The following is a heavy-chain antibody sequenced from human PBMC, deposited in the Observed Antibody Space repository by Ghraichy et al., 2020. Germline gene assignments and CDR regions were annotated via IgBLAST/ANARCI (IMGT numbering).Heavy chain of an antibody. J-gene: IGHJ3*01. CDR1: GGSISSSSYY. Sequence: SETLSLTCTVSGGSISSSSYYWGWIRQPPGKGLEWIGSIYYSGSTDYKPSLKSRVTISVDTSKNQFSLKLSSVTAADTAVYYCASLAGYGTVWGQGTMVTVTS. CDR3: ASLAGYGTV. V-gene: IGHV4-39*07. CDR2: IYYSGST. D-gene: IGHD5-12*01.